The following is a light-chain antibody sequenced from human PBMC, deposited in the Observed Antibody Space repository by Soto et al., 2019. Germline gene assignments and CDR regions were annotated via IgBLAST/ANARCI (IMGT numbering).Light chain of an antibody. Sequence: DIQMTQSPSSLSASGVDRVTITCRASQSINGYLNWYQQKLGEAPNLLINAVSSLQSGVPSRFSCSGSGTVFAITISSLQPEDFASYYCQQRMTAPLTFGGGTKVEIK. CDR3: QQRMTAPLT. V-gene: IGKV1-39*01. J-gene: IGKJ4*01. CDR2: AVS. CDR1: QSINGY.